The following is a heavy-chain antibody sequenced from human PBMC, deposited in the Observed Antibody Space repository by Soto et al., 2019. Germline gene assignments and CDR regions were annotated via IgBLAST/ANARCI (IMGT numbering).Heavy chain of an antibody. CDR2: IIPIFGTA. V-gene: IGHV1-69*13. CDR3: ARGIVVVPAAPQGYGMDV. J-gene: IGHJ6*02. CDR1: GGTFSSYA. Sequence: SVKVSCKASGGTFSSYAISWVRQAPGQGLEWMGGIIPIFGTANYAQKFQGRVTITADESTSTAYMELSSLRSEDTAVYYCARGIVVVPAAPQGYGMDVWGQGTTVTVSS. D-gene: IGHD2-2*01.